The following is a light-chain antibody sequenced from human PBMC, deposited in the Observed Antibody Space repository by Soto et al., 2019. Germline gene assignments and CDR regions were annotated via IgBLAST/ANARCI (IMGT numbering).Light chain of an antibody. V-gene: IGLV2-23*01. CDR1: ISDFVVYNS. CDR2: KGT. J-gene: IGLJ1*01. CDR3: CSSAPESTYV. Sequence: QSALTQPASVSGSPGQSITISCTGTISDFVVYNSVSWYQQLPHKAPQVILYKGTQRPSGVSSRFSGSTSGNAASLTISGLQADDEADYFCCSSAPESTYVFGTGTKLTVL.